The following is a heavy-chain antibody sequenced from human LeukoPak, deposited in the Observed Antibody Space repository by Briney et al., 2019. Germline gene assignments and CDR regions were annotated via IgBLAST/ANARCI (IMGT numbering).Heavy chain of an antibody. CDR2: IYYSGST. D-gene: IGHD4-23*01. J-gene: IGHJ5*02. Sequence: KASETLSLTCTVSGGSISSYYWSWIRQPPGKGLEWIGYIYYSGSTNYNPSLKSRVTISVDTSKNQFSLKLSSVTAADTAVYYCASLKQDYGGNPANWFDPWGQGTLVTVSS. V-gene: IGHV4-59*08. CDR3: ASLKQDYGGNPANWFDP. CDR1: GGSISSYY.